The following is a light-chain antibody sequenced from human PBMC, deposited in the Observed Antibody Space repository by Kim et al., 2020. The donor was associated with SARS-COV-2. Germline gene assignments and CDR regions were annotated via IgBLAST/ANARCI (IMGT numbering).Light chain of an antibody. Sequence: VSPGERATLSCRASQSVSNNLAWYQQKPGQAPRLLIYGAYTRATDIPARFSGSGSGTEFTLTITSLQSEDFAVYYCQQYNNWPPYTFGQGTKLEI. CDR3: QQYNNWPPYT. J-gene: IGKJ2*01. V-gene: IGKV3-15*01. CDR2: GAY. CDR1: QSVSNN.